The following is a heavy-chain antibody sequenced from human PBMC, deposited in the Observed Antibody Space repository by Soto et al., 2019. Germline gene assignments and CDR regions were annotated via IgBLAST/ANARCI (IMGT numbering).Heavy chain of an antibody. CDR1: GGTFSSYA. V-gene: IGHV1-69*06. D-gene: IGHD4-17*01. CDR2: IIPIFGTA. Sequence: QVQLVQSGAEVKKPGSSVKVSCKASGGTFSSYAISWVRQAPGQGREWMGGIIPIFGTANYAQKFQGRVTITADKSTSTAYMELSSLRSDDSAVYYCARGDYGDSYYYYGMDFWGQGTTVTVSS. CDR3: ARGDYGDSYYYYGMDF. J-gene: IGHJ6*02.